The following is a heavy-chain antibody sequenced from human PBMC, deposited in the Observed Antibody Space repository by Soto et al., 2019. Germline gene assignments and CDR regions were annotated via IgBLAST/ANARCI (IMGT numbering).Heavy chain of an antibody. V-gene: IGHV1-69*13. CDR3: ASVPNDRLTYYYYGMDV. CDR2: IIPIFGTA. Sequence: ASVKVYCKASGGTFSGYAISWVQQAPGQGLEWMGGIIPIFGTANYAQKFQGRVTITADESTSTAYMELSSLRSEDTAVYYCASVPNDRLTYYYYGMDVWGQGTTVTVSS. D-gene: IGHD2-8*01. CDR1: GGTFSGYA. J-gene: IGHJ6*01.